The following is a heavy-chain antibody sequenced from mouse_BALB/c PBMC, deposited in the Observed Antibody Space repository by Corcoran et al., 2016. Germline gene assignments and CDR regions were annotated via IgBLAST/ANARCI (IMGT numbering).Heavy chain of an antibody. J-gene: IGHJ2*01. V-gene: IGHV3-6*02. CDR2: ISYDGSN. Sequence: DVQLQESGPGLVKPSQSLSLTCSVTGYSITSGYYWNWIRQFPGNKLEWMGYISYDGSNNYNPSLKNRISITRDTSKNQFFLKLNSVTTEDTATYYCARDYYWGQGTTLTFSS. CDR1: GYSITSGYY. CDR3: ARDYY.